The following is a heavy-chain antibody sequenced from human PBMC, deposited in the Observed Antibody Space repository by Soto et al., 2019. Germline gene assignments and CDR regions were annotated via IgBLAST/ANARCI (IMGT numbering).Heavy chain of an antibody. Sequence: QVQLQESVPGLVKPSDTLSLTCTVSGGSISSYYWSWIPQPPGKGLEWIWYIYYSGSTNYNPSLKSRVTISVDTSKNQFSLTLSSVTAADTAVYYCARASIGQPSSSHNPSYYYYGMDVWGKGTTVTVSS. CDR3: ARASIGQPSSSHNPSYYYYGMDV. CDR2: IYYSGST. D-gene: IGHD6-13*01. V-gene: IGHV4-59*01. CDR1: GGSISSYY. J-gene: IGHJ6*04.